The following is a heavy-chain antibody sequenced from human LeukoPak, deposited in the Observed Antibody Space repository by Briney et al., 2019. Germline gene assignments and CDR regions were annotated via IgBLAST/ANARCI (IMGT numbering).Heavy chain of an antibody. D-gene: IGHD3-10*01. V-gene: IGHV4-34*01. CDR1: GGSFSGYY. CDR2: INHSGST. J-gene: IGHJ6*02. CDR3: AREGRYYGSGSYPRYYYYGMDV. Sequence: PSETLSLTCAVYGGSFSGYYWSWIRQPPGKGLEWIGEINHSGSTNYNPSLKSRVTISVDTSKNQFSLKLSSVTAADTAVYYCAREGRYYGSGSYPRYYYYGMDVWGQGTTVTVSS.